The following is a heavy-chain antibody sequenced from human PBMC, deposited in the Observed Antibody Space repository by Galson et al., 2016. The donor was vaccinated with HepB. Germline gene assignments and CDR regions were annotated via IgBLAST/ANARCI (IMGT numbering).Heavy chain of an antibody. D-gene: IGHD3-10*01. V-gene: IGHV3-48*04. CDR2: ISSSSSII. Sequence: SLRLSCAASGFTFSSYNMNWVRQAPGKGLEWVSYISSSSSIIQYADSVKGRFTISRDNAKNSLYLQMSSLRAEDTAVYYCARSDYYGSWGIGSQDYWGQGTLVTVSS. CDR1: GFTFSSYN. J-gene: IGHJ4*02. CDR3: ARSDYYGSWGIGSQDY.